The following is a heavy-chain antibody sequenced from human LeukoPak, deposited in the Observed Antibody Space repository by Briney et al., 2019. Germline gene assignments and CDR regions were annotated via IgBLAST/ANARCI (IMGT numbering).Heavy chain of an antibody. J-gene: IGHJ4*02. V-gene: IGHV3-23*01. CDR2: ISDSGGST. CDR3: AKVGATVPHYFDC. Sequence: GGSLRLSCAASGFTFSSYAMSWVRQAPGKGLEWVSGISDSGGSTYYADSVKGRFTISRDNSKDTLYLQMNGLRAEDTAVYYCAKVGATVPHYFDCWGRGTLVTVSS. D-gene: IGHD4-17*01. CDR1: GFTFSSYA.